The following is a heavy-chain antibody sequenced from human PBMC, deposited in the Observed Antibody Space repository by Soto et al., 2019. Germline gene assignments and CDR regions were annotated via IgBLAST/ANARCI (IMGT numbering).Heavy chain of an antibody. CDR2: ISSSSSYI. CDR1: GFTFSSYS. CDR3: ARVANRYYDSLTGSPDY. J-gene: IGHJ4*02. D-gene: IGHD3-9*01. Sequence: EVQLVESGGGLVKPGGSLRLSCAASGFTFSSYSMNWVRQAPGKGLEWVSSISSSSSYIYYADSVKGRFTISRDNAKNSLYLQMNSLRAEDTAVYYCARVANRYYDSLTGSPDYWGQGTLVTVSS. V-gene: IGHV3-21*01.